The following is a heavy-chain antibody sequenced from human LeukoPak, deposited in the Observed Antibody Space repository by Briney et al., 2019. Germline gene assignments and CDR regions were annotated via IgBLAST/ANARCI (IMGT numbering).Heavy chain of an antibody. CDR2: INPSGGST. J-gene: IGHJ6*03. Sequence: ASVKVSCKASGYTFTSYYMHWVRQAPGQGLEWMGIINPSGGSTSYAQKFQGRVTMTTDTSTSIAYMGLRSLRSDDTAVYYCAREGSPFYYYYMDVWGKGTTVTVSS. V-gene: IGHV1-46*01. D-gene: IGHD2-15*01. CDR1: GYTFTSYY. CDR3: AREGSPFYYYYMDV.